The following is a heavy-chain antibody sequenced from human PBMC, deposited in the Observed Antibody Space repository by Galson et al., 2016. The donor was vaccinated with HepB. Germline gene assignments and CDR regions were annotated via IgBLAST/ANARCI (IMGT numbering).Heavy chain of an antibody. CDR1: GYTFTNYG. D-gene: IGHD3-22*01. CDR3: ARAWSFDSSGFFATAAFDF. J-gene: IGHJ3*01. V-gene: IGHV1-18*01. Sequence: SVKVSCKASGYTFTNYGISWVRQAPGQGLEWMGWISPYNGNTNYAQNLQGRVTLTTDIFTNTAYVELRSLRSDDTAVYYCARAWSFDSSGFFATAAFDFWGQGTMVAVSS. CDR2: ISPYNGNT.